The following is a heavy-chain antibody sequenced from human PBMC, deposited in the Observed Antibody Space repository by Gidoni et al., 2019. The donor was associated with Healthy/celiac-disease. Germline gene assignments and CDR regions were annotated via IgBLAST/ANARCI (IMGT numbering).Heavy chain of an antibody. V-gene: IGHV3-30-3*01. J-gene: IGHJ6*02. D-gene: IGHD3-10*01. CDR3: AMDRGYYCSGGYYKNYYYYGMDV. Sequence: WVAVISYDGSNKYYADTVKGRFTITRDNSKNTLYLQLTSLMAEDTAVEYWAMDRGYYCSGGYYKNYYYYGMDVWGQGTTVTVSS. CDR2: ISYDGSNK.